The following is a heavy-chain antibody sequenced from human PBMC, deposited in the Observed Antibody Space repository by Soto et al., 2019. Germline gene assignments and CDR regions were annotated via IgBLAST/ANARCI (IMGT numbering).Heavy chain of an antibody. Sequence: ASVKVSCKASGYTFTSYGISWVRQAPGQGLEWMGWISAYNGNTNYAQKLLGRVTMTTDTSTSTAYMELRSLRSDDTAVYYCARDCGYSHGSHYYYYYGMGVWGQGTRVTVSS. CDR3: ARDCGYSHGSHYYYYYGMGV. J-gene: IGHJ6*02. V-gene: IGHV1-18*01. CDR2: ISAYNGNT. CDR1: GYTFTSYG. D-gene: IGHD5-12*01.